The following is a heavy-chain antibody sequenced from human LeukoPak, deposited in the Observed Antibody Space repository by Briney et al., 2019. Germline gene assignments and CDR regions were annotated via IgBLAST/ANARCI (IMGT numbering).Heavy chain of an antibody. CDR3: TTEDDYGDEPVGY. J-gene: IGHJ4*02. V-gene: IGHV3-15*01. D-gene: IGHD4-17*01. CDR2: IKSKTDGGTT. Sequence: GGSLRLSCAASGFTFSNAWMSWVRQAPGKGLGWVGRIKSKTDGGTTDYAAPVKGRFTISRDDSKNTLYLQMNSLKPEDTAVYYCTTEDDYGDEPVGYWGQGTLVTVSS. CDR1: GFTFSNAW.